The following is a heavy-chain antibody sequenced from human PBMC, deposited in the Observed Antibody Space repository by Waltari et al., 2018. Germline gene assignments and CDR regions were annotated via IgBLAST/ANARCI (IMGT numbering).Heavy chain of an antibody. Sequence: QVQLQESGPGLVKPSETLSLTCTVSGGSISSSYWGWIRQPPGKGLEWIGYIYYSGSTYYNPSLKSRVTISVDTSKNQFSLKLSSVTAADTAVYYCAGFLGVQGVTSPDYWGQGTLVTVSS. CDR3: AGFLGVQGVTSPDY. CDR2: IYYSGST. D-gene: IGHD3-10*01. V-gene: IGHV4-59*04. J-gene: IGHJ4*02. CDR1: GGSISSSY.